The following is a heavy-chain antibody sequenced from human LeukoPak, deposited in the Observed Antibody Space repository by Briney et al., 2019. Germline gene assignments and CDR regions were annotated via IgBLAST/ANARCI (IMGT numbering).Heavy chain of an antibody. V-gene: IGHV1-69*13. CDR1: GGTFSSYA. Sequence: ASVKLSCTASGGTFSSYAISWVRHPPGQGLEWTGGIIPIFGTATYAQKFQGRVTITADESTSTAYMELSSLRSEDTAVYYCATAWQWLVKSFDYWGQGTLVTVSS. J-gene: IGHJ4*02. CDR2: IIPIFGTA. D-gene: IGHD6-19*01. CDR3: ATAWQWLVKSFDY.